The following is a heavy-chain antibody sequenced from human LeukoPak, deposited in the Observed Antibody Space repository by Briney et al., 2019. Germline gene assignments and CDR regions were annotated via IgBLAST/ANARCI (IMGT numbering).Heavy chain of an antibody. Sequence: GGSLRLSCAASGFTFSSYAMTWVRQAPGKGLEWVSAISGSGDTTYYADSVKGRFTISRDISKNTLYLQMGSLRAEDTAVYYCARDWGWDYSSPFDYWGQGTLVTVSS. CDR3: ARDWGWDYSSPFDY. J-gene: IGHJ4*02. CDR1: GFTFSSYA. V-gene: IGHV3-23*01. D-gene: IGHD3-16*01. CDR2: ISGSGDTT.